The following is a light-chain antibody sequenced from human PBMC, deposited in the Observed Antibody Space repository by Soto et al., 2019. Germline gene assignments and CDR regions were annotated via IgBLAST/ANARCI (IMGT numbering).Light chain of an antibody. CDR3: ASWDDSLNGHV. CDR1: TSNIGDNT. CDR2: VND. V-gene: IGLV1-44*01. Sequence: QSALTQPPSASGTPGQRVTISCSASTSNIGDNTVGWYQHLPGSAPKVLIYVNDQRPSGVPDRFSGSRSGTSASLTISGLQSEDEADYYCASWDDSLNGHVFGPGTTVPVL. J-gene: IGLJ1*01.